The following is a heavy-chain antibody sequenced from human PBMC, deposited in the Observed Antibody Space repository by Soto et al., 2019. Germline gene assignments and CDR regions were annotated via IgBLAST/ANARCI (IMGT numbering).Heavy chain of an antibody. CDR2: MYVTGTT. Sequence: QVQLQESGPGLVKPSETLSLICTVSGGSISHHYWSWIRQPAGTRLEWIGRMYVTGTTNYNPSLKNRVSMSIDTSKNQFSLKRSSVTAADTAVYYCARDGGYTGYEEGNPFDIWGQGTMVTVSS. CDR3: ARDGGYTGYEEGNPFDI. V-gene: IGHV4-4*07. J-gene: IGHJ3*02. CDR1: GGSISHHY. D-gene: IGHD5-12*01.